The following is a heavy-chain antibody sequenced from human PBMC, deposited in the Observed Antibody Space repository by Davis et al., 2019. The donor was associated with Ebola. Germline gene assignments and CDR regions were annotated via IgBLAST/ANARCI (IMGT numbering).Heavy chain of an antibody. Sequence: PGGSLRLYCAASGFTFSSYSMNWVRQAPGKGLEWVSYISSSSSTIYYADSVKVRFTISRDNAKNSLYLQMNSLRDEDTAVYYCARRYFEVLDPWDQGTLVTVSS. CDR2: ISSSSSTI. D-gene: IGHD3-9*01. CDR1: GFTFSSYS. V-gene: IGHV3-48*02. CDR3: ARRYFEVLDP. J-gene: IGHJ5*02.